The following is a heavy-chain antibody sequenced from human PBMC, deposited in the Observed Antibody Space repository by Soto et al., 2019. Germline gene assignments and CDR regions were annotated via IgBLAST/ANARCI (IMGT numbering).Heavy chain of an antibody. CDR2: MSFDGNHQ. V-gene: IGHV3-30*03. CDR3: ATSSGYLNYFDY. Sequence: QVHLVESGGGVVQPGGSLRLSCAASGFTINRNDMYWVRQAPGKGLEWVAVMSFDGNHQHYADSVKGRFTISRDNSKNTLYLQLNSLRPEDTAVYYCATSSGYLNYFDYWGQGTLVTVSS. J-gene: IGHJ4*02. D-gene: IGHD6-19*01. CDR1: GFTINRND.